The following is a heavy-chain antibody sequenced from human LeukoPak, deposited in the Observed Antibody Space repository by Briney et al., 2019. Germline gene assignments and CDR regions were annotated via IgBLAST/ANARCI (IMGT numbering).Heavy chain of an antibody. CDR3: ARDLTYYDILTGSYGMGV. V-gene: IGHV3-21*01. Sequence: GGSLRLSCVASGFTFSHYSMNWVRQAPGKGLEWVSSIRFTGSYIYYADSVKGRFTISRDDAKNSLYLQMNSLRAEDTAVYYCARDLTYYDILTGSYGMGVWGQGTTVTVSS. D-gene: IGHD3-9*01. CDR2: IRFTGSYI. CDR1: GFTFSHYS. J-gene: IGHJ6*02.